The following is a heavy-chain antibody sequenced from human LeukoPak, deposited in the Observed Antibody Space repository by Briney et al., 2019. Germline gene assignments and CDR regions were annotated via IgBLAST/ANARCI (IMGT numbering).Heavy chain of an antibody. V-gene: IGHV3-74*01. CDR3: ATKRGSGSYLIDY. D-gene: IGHD3-10*01. J-gene: IGHJ4*02. CDR2: INSDGSSA. CDR1: GFTFGSYW. Sequence: GGSLRLSCAASGFTFGSYWMHWVRQAPGKGLVWVSRINSDGSSASYADSVKGRFTISRDNAKNTLYLQMNSLRAEDTAVYYCATKRGSGSYLIDYWGQGTLVTVSS.